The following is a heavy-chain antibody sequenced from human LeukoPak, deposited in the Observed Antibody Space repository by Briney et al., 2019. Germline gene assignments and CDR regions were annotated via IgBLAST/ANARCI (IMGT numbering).Heavy chain of an antibody. CDR3: ARYCSSTSCPFDL. CDR2: IYRSGNT. D-gene: IGHD2-2*01. J-gene: IGHJ4*02. CDR1: GGSITSGVYY. Sequence: SETLSLTCTVSGGSITSGVYYWGFIRQPPGKGLEWIGYIYRSGNTYSNPSLKSRVTISVDRSKNQFSLKLNSVTAADTAIYYCARYCSSTSCPFDLWGQGTLVTVSS. V-gene: IGHV4-30-2*01.